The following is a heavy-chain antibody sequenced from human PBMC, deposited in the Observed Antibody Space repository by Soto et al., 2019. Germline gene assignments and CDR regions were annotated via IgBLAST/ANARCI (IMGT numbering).Heavy chain of an antibody. J-gene: IGHJ5*02. V-gene: IGHV4-30-2*01. CDR2: IYHSGST. CDR3: ARVGDFWSGYYTGLDNWFDP. D-gene: IGHD3-3*01. Sequence: SETLSLTCAVSGGSISSGGYSWSWIRQPPGKGLEWIGYIYHSGSTYYNPSLKSRVTISVDRSKNQFSLKLSSVTAADTAVYYFARVGDFWSGYYTGLDNWFDPWGQGTLVTVSS. CDR1: GGSISSGGYS.